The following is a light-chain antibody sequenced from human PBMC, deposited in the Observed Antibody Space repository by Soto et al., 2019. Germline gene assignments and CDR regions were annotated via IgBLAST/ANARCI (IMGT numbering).Light chain of an antibody. CDR3: QQRSNWPP. Sequence: EIVLTQSPATLSLSPGERATLSCWASQSVSSYLAWYQQKPGQAPRLLIYDASNRATGIPARFSGSGSGTDFTLTISSLEPEDFAVYYCQQRSNWPPFGQGTKLEIK. V-gene: IGKV3-11*01. CDR2: DAS. J-gene: IGKJ2*01. CDR1: QSVSSY.